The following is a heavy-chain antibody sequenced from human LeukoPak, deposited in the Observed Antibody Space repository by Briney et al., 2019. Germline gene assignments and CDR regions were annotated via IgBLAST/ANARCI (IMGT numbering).Heavy chain of an antibody. Sequence: GGSLRLSCAASGFTFSSYGMHWVRQAPGKGLEWVAFIRYDGSNKYYADSVKGRFTISRDNSKNTLYLQMNSLRAEDTAVYYCAKARRGGRRSYSSSSFDYWGQGTLVTVSS. D-gene: IGHD6-6*01. CDR3: AKARRGGRRSYSSSSFDY. V-gene: IGHV3-30*02. J-gene: IGHJ4*02. CDR1: GFTFSSYG. CDR2: IRYDGSNK.